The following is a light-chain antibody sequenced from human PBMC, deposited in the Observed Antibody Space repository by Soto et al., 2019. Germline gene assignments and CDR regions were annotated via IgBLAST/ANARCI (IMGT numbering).Light chain of an antibody. Sequence: QSALTQPPSASGSPGQSVTVSCTGTSSDIGVYNYVSWYQHHPGKAPKLMIYEVSKRPSGVPDRFSGSKSGNTASLTVSGIQAEDEADYYCSSYGGSNNFVFGTGTKVTVL. CDR2: EVS. J-gene: IGLJ1*01. V-gene: IGLV2-8*01. CDR1: SSDIGVYNY. CDR3: SSYGGSNNFV.